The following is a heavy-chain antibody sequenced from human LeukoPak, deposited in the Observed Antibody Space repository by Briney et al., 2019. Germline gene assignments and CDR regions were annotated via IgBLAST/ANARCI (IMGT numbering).Heavy chain of an antibody. CDR1: GYSFTNIW. CDR3: ARRSIYTGYDAPFFDY. Sequence: GESLKISCKGSGYSFTNIWIGWVRQMPGQGLEWMGIVYPADSRTTYSPSFQGQVTISADKSINTAYLQWNSLKASDTAMYYCARRSIYTGYDAPFFDYWGQGTLVTVSS. V-gene: IGHV5-51*01. J-gene: IGHJ4*02. D-gene: IGHD5-12*01. CDR2: VYPADSRT.